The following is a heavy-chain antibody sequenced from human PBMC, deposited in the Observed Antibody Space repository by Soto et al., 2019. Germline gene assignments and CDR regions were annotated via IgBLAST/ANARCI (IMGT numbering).Heavy chain of an antibody. V-gene: IGHV1-18*01. D-gene: IGHD1-26*01. CDR1: GYTFTSYG. CDR3: ARSGAYCTSITCLFDAF. Sequence: QAQLVQSGAEVKKPGASVKVSCRASGYTFTSYGYAWVRQAPGQGLEWMGWISAYNGDTNYAQKCLDRVTLTTDTSTTTVYMELRNLGSDDTAIYYCARSGAYCTSITCLFDAFWGLGTLVTVSS. CDR2: ISAYNGDT. J-gene: IGHJ4*02.